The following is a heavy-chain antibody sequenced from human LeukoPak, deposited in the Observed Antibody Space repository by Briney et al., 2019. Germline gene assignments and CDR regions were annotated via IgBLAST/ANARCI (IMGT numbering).Heavy chain of an antibody. CDR3: ARVCHWDADNTRGDPVGY. CDR1: GYTFTGYG. V-gene: IGHV1-18*01. J-gene: IGHJ4*02. Sequence: ASVKVSCKSSGYTFTGYGITWVRQAPGQGLEWMGWITPYNGNANYAQKLQGRVTMTTDTSTSTAYMELRSLRSDDTAVYYCARVCHWDADNTRGDPVGYWGQGTLVTVSS. D-gene: IGHD1-1*01. CDR2: ITPYNGNA.